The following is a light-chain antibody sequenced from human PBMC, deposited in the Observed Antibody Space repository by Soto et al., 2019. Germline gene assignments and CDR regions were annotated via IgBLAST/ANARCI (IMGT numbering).Light chain of an antibody. CDR1: SSNIGDNY. CDR2: ENN. CDR3: VTWDSSLSVGGV. Sequence: QAVLAQPPSVSAAPGQKVTISCSGTSSNIGDNYVSWYQQLPGAAPRLLMYENNKRLSGTPDRFSGSKSGTSATLDITGLQTGDEADYYCVTWDSSLSVGGVFGGGTHLTVL. V-gene: IGLV1-51*02. J-gene: IGLJ2*01.